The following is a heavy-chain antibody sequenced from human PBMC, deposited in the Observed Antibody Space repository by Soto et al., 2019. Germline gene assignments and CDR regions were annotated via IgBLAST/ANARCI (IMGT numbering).Heavy chain of an antibody. CDR2: ISSSSSYI. D-gene: IGHD2-15*01. Sequence: GSLRLCCAASVFTFSSYSMNWVRQAPGKGLEWVSSISSSSSYIYYADSVKGRFTISRDNAKNSLYLQMNSLRAEDTAVYYCARLGGYCSGGSCPYGMDVWGQGTTVTVSS. CDR3: ARLGGYCSGGSCPYGMDV. CDR1: VFTFSSYS. V-gene: IGHV3-21*01. J-gene: IGHJ6*02.